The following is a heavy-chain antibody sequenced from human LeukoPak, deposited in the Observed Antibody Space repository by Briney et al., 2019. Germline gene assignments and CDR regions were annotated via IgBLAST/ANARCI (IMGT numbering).Heavy chain of an antibody. CDR2: ISYDGSNK. CDR1: GFTFSSYA. V-gene: IGHV3-30-3*01. Sequence: GGSLRLSCAASGFTFSSYAMHWVRQAPGKGLEWVAVISYDGSNKYYADSVKGRFTISRDNSKNTLYLQMNSLRAEDTAVYYCARDQGGNYYWGQGTLVTVSS. D-gene: IGHD4-23*01. CDR3: ARDQGGNYY. J-gene: IGHJ4*02.